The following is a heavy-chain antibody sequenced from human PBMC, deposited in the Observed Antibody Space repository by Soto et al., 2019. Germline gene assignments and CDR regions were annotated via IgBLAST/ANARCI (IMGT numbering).Heavy chain of an antibody. CDR2: ISSSSSYI. Sequence: EVQLVESGGGLVQPGGSLRLSCVASGFTFSSYSMNWVRQAPGKGLEWVSSISSSSSYIYYADSVKGRFTISRDNAKNSLYLQMNSLRAEDTAVYYCARGEYCSSTSCSKPYNWFDPWGQGTLVTVSS. J-gene: IGHJ5*02. V-gene: IGHV3-21*01. CDR3: ARGEYCSSTSCSKPYNWFDP. D-gene: IGHD2-2*01. CDR1: GFTFSSYS.